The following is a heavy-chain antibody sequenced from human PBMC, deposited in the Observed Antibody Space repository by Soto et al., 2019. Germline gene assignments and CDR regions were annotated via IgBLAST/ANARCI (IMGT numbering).Heavy chain of an antibody. V-gene: IGHV4-34*01. Sequence: PSETLSLTCAVYGGSFSGYYWSWIRQPPGKGLEWIGEINHSGSTNYNPSLKSRVTISVDTSKNQFSLKLSSVTAADTAVYYCARGITYYDFWSGYSRGYYGMDVWGQGTTVTVSS. CDR3: ARGITYYDFWSGYSRGYYGMDV. D-gene: IGHD3-3*01. CDR2: INHSGST. J-gene: IGHJ6*02. CDR1: GGSFSGYY.